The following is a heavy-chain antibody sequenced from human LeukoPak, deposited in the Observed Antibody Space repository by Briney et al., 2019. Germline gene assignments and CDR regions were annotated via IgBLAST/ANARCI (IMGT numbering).Heavy chain of an antibody. CDR3: AKRGTTYYYDSSGYYLGDYFDY. V-gene: IGHV3-23*01. D-gene: IGHD3-22*01. CDR1: GFTFSSYS. Sequence: GGSLRLSCAASGFTFSSYSMNWVRQAPGKGLEWVSAISGSGGSTYYADSVKGRFTISRDNSKNTLHLQMNSLRAEDTAVYYCAKRGTTYYYDSSGYYLGDYFDYWGQGTLVTVSS. CDR2: ISGSGGST. J-gene: IGHJ4*02.